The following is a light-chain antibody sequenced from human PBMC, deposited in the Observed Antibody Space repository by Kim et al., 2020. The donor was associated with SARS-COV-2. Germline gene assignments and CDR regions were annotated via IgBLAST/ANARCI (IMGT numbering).Light chain of an antibody. V-gene: IGKV3-11*01. Sequence: VVRQSPATLSLSPGERATLSCRASQSVGTYLAWYQQKPGQAPRLLIYDASKRATGIPARFRGSGSGTDFTLTIGTLEHEDSAVYYCQQRGNFGQGTRLEIK. CDR2: DAS. CDR1: QSVGTY. CDR3: QQRGN. J-gene: IGKJ5*01.